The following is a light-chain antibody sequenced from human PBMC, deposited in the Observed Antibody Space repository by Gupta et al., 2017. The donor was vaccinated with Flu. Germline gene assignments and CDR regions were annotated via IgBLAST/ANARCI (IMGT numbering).Light chain of an antibody. CDR1: QSLVYSDGNTY. J-gene: IGKJ3*01. Sequence: DVVMTHSPLSLPVTLGQPPSIYCRSSQSLVYSDGNTYLNWFQQRPGQSPRRLMYKVSNRDSGVADRFRGSGSRTDFKVNISRVEAEDVGVYYCMQATHWPFSFGHGTKVEIK. CDR2: KVS. V-gene: IGKV2-30*01. CDR3: MQATHWPFS.